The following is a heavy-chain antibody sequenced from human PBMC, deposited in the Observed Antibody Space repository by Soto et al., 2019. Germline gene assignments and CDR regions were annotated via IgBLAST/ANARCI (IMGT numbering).Heavy chain of an antibody. J-gene: IGHJ4*02. V-gene: IGHV4-31*03. CDR2: IYYSGST. CDR3: ASVSSDRSHLFDY. Sequence: TLSLTCTVSGGSISSGGYYWSWIRQHPGKGLEWIGYIYYSGSTYYNPSLKSRVTISVDTSKNQFSLKLSSVTAADTAVYYCASVSSDRSHLFDYRGQGTLVTVSS. CDR1: GGSISSGGYY. D-gene: IGHD6-6*01.